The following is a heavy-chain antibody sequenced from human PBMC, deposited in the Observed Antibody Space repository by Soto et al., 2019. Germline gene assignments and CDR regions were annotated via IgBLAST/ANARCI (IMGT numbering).Heavy chain of an antibody. CDR2: IYTSGST. J-gene: IGHJ6*02. CDR1: GGSISSYY. D-gene: IGHD3-22*01. V-gene: IGHV4-4*07. CDR3: ARDLSITMIVVVITYLFYYYYGMDV. Sequence: SEALSVPHEVSGGSISSYYWSWFRQPAGKGLEWIGRIYTSGSTNYNPSLKSRVTMSVDTSKNQFSLKLSSVTAADTAVYYCARDLSITMIVVVITYLFYYYYGMDVFGPGTTVTVS.